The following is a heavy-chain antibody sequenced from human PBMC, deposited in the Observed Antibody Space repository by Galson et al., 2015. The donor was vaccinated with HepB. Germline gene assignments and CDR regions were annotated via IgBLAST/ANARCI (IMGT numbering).Heavy chain of an antibody. V-gene: IGHV3-7*01. Sequence: SLRLSCAASGFSSSDYWMSWVRQAAGKGLEWVANIKRDGSEKYYVDSVKGRFIISRDNANNSLYLQMNSLRGEDTAVYYCARRHVKSEYMYGYYFDYWGQGTLVTVSS. CDR2: IKRDGSEK. CDR1: GFSSSDYW. J-gene: IGHJ4*02. D-gene: IGHD5-18*01. CDR3: ARRHVKSEYMYGYYFDY.